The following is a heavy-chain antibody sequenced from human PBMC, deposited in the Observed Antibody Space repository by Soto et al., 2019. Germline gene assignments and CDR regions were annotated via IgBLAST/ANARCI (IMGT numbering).Heavy chain of an antibody. CDR1: GGSISSYY. CDR2: IYYSGST. V-gene: IGHV4-59*01. Sequence: PSETLSLTCTVSGGSISSYYWSWIRQPPGKGLEWTGYIYYSGSTNYNPSLKSRVTISVDTSKNQFSLKLSSVTAADTAVYYCARAVLYYDGSGYFIRDAFDIWGQGTMVT. D-gene: IGHD3-22*01. J-gene: IGHJ3*02. CDR3: ARAVLYYDGSGYFIRDAFDI.